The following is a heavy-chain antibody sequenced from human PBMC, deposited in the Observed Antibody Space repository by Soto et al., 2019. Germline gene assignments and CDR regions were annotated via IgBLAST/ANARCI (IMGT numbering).Heavy chain of an antibody. V-gene: IGHV3-23*01. CDR3: AKAMSPYSSGWLTYFDY. CDR1: GFTFSSYG. Sequence: GSLRFSCXASGFTFSSYGMIWVLPSPWNWLQWVSAISATGGSAYYADSVKGRFTISRDNSKNTLYLQMNSLRAEDTAVYYCAKAMSPYSSGWLTYFDYWGQGTLVTVSS. J-gene: IGHJ4*02. D-gene: IGHD6-19*01. CDR2: ISATGGSA.